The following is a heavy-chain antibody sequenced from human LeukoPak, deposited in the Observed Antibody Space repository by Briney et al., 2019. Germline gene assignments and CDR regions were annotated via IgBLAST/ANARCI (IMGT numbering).Heavy chain of an antibody. Sequence: KPTETLSLTCTVSGGSISSSSYYWGWIRQPPGKGLEWIGSIYYSGSTYYNPSLKSRVTISVDTSKNQFSLKLSSVTAADTAVYYCARLPYYDILTGQYYYYYYMDVWGKGTTVTISS. D-gene: IGHD3-9*01. CDR2: IYYSGST. CDR3: ARLPYYDILTGQYYYYYYMDV. CDR1: GGSISSSSYY. V-gene: IGHV4-39*01. J-gene: IGHJ6*03.